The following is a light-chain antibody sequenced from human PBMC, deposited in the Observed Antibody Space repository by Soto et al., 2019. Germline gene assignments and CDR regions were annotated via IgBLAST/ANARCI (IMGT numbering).Light chain of an antibody. V-gene: IGKV3-11*01. Sequence: IVLTQSPATLSFSPGERATLSYMASQSVSSYVAWYQQKPGQAPRLLIDDASNRATGIPARFSGSGSGTDFTLTISSLEPEDFALYYCQQRSTWPPTFGQGTRLEI. CDR1: QSVSSY. CDR3: QQRSTWPPT. CDR2: DAS. J-gene: IGKJ5*01.